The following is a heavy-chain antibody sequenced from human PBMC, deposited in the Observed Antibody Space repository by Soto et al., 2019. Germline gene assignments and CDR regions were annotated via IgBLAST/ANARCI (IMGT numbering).Heavy chain of an antibody. CDR2: IIPILNIA. CDR3: AGVAEMGTVTNGFYYYMDV. Sequence: QVQLVQSGAEVRKPGSSVKVSCKASGGTFSNHTISWVRQAPGQGLEWMGRIIPILNIANYAQKFEGRVTITADKSTSTAYMGLSSLRSEDTAVYYCAGVAEMGTVTNGFYYYMDVWGKGTTVTVSS. CDR1: GGTFSNHT. V-gene: IGHV1-69*02. J-gene: IGHJ6*03. D-gene: IGHD4-17*01.